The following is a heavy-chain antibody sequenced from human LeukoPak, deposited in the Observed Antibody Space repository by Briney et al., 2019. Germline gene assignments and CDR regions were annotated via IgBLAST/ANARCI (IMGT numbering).Heavy chain of an antibody. Sequence: GGSLRLSCAASGFTFSSYWMSWVRQAPGKGLEWVANIQQDGSEKYYVDSVKGRFTISRDNAKNSLYLQLNSLRAEDTAVYYCARDIRITIFGVVRSNYYMDVWGKGTTVTVSS. J-gene: IGHJ6*03. CDR2: IQQDGSEK. D-gene: IGHD3-3*01. V-gene: IGHV3-7*01. CDR3: ARDIRITIFGVVRSNYYMDV. CDR1: GFTFSSYW.